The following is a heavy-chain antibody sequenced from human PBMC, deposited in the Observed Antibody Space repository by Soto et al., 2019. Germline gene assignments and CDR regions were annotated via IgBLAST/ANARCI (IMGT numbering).Heavy chain of an antibody. J-gene: IGHJ6*02. V-gene: IGHV3-33*01. D-gene: IGHD6-19*01. Sequence: SLRLSCAASGFTFSSYGMHWVRQAPGKGLEWVAVIWYDGSNKYYADSVKGRFTISRDNSKNTLYLQMNSLRAEDTAVYYCARESIAVAGLHFYYYYGMDVWGQGTTVTVSS. CDR2: IWYDGSNK. CDR3: ARESIAVAGLHFYYYYGMDV. CDR1: GFTFSSYG.